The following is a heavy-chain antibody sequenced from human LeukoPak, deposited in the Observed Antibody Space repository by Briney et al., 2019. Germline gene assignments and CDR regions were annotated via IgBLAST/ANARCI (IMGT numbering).Heavy chain of an antibody. Sequence: PSETLSLTCTVSGGSISSYYWSWIRQPPGKGLEWIGYIYYSGSTNYNPSLKSRVTISVDTSKNQFSLELSSVTAADTAVYYCARETCSGGYCYLLDYWGQGTLVTVSS. J-gene: IGHJ4*02. V-gene: IGHV4-59*01. CDR3: ARETCSGGYCYLLDY. CDR1: GGSISSYY. CDR2: IYYSGST. D-gene: IGHD2-15*01.